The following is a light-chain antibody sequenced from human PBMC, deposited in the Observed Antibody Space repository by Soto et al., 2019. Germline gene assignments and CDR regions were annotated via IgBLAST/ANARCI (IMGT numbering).Light chain of an antibody. J-gene: IGLJ7*01. CDR3: KSYAGSNTYV. CDR2: DVS. CDR1: SSDVSGYNY. V-gene: IGLV2-11*01. Sequence: QSAMTQPRSVSGSPGQSVTISCTGTSSDVSGYNYVSWYQQHPGKAPKLMIYDVSKRPSGVPDRFSGSKSGNTASLTISGLQAEDEAVYFCKSYAGSNTYVFGSGTQLTVL.